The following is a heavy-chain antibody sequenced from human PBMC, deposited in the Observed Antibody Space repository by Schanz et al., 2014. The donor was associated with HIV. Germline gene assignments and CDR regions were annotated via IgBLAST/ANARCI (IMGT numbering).Heavy chain of an antibody. CDR3: AKDRNHYDSRYRGKGNYYYYYGMDV. Sequence: QVQLVESGGGVVQPGRSLRLSCAASGFTFDSYGIHWVRQAPGKGLEWVAVISYDGTNKKFADSVKGRFTISRDNSKNTLYLQMKSLRPEDTAVYDCAKDRNHYDSRYRGKGNYYYYYGMDVWGQGTTVTVSS. D-gene: IGHD3-22*01. CDR1: GFTFDSYG. J-gene: IGHJ6*02. V-gene: IGHV3-30*18. CDR2: ISYDGTNK.